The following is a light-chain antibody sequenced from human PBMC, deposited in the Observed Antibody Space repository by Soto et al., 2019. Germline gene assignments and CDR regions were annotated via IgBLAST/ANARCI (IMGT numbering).Light chain of an antibody. CDR2: DAS. V-gene: IGKV1-5*01. CDR3: QQYSSFSRT. Sequence: DIQMTQSPSTLSASVGDRVTITCRASQTISNWLAWYQQKPGKAPKLLMYDASSLESGVPSRFSGSGSGTEFTLTISSLQPDDFATYYCQQYSSFSRTFGQGTKVDIK. J-gene: IGKJ1*01. CDR1: QTISNW.